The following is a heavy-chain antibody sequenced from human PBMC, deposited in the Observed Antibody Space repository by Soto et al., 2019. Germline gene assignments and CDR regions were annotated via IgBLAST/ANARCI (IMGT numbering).Heavy chain of an antibody. J-gene: IGHJ3*02. CDR1: GFTLGTYG. D-gene: IGHD3-22*01. Sequence: QVKLAESGGGVVQPGRSLTITCAASGFTLGTYGMHWVRQAPGKGLEWVTVISNDGGDKYYSDSVMGRFTISRDNSKNTLFLQMNSLRAEDTAVYFCAKEFFDSSGFYPSLDALDIWGQGTVVTVSS. CDR3: AKEFFDSSGFYPSLDALDI. CDR2: ISNDGGDK. V-gene: IGHV3-30*18.